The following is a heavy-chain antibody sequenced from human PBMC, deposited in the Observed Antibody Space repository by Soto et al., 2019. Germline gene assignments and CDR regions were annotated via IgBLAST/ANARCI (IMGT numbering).Heavy chain of an antibody. CDR2: MNPNSGNT. J-gene: IGHJ4*02. V-gene: IGHV1-8*01. D-gene: IGHD6-13*01. CDR3: ARREYAAAPTKFDY. CDR1: GYTFTSYD. Sequence: ASVKVYCKASGYTFTSYDINWVRQATGQGLEWMGWMNPNSGNTGYAQKFQGRVTMTRNTSISTAYMELSSLRSEDTAVYYCARREYAAAPTKFDYWGQGTLVTVSS.